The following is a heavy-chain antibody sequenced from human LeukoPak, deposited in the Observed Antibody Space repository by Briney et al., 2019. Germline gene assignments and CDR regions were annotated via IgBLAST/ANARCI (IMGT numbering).Heavy chain of an antibody. Sequence: GGSLRLSCAASGFTFSDYWIHWVRHAPGKGMVWVSLIHSDGGTTNYADCVKGRFTISRDNAKNTVYLQMSSLRVEDTAVYYCARDIYSIAEWGQGTLVTVSS. CDR2: IHSDGGTT. D-gene: IGHD1-26*01. V-gene: IGHV3-74*01. J-gene: IGHJ4*02. CDR1: GFTFSDYW. CDR3: ARDIYSIAE.